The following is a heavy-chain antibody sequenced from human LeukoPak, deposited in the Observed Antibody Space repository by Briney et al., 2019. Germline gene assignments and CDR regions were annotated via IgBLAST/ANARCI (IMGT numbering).Heavy chain of an antibody. CDR2: IVHSGSI. D-gene: IGHD6-19*01. CDR3: ARMGSGLFDY. J-gene: IGHJ4*02. V-gene: IGHV4-34*12. Sequence: SETLSLACAVFGGSFSGYYGSSVRQPPGKGLEWIGEIVHSGSINYNPSLTSRVTISVDTSKNHFSLELTSVTAADTAVYFCARMGSGLFDYWGQGTLVTVSS. CDR1: GGSFSGYY.